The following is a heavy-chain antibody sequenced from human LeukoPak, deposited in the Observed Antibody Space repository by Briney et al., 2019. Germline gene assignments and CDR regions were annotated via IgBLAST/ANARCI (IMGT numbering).Heavy chain of an antibody. Sequence: QPGRSLRLSCEASGFTFSNYGIHWVRQTPGKGLEWVAAISSDGVEKHYADSVKGRFTISRDNSKSTLYLQMSSLRAEDTALYYCAREGYYDILTGYSPLEYYFYYMDVWGKGTTVTVSS. J-gene: IGHJ6*03. CDR1: GFTFSNYG. D-gene: IGHD3-9*01. CDR3: AREGYYDILTGYSPLEYYFYYMDV. CDR2: ISSDGVEK. V-gene: IGHV3-30*04.